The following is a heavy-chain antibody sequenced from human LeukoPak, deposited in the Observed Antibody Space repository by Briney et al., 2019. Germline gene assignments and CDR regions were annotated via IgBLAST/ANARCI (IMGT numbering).Heavy chain of an antibody. V-gene: IGHV4-39*01. J-gene: IGHJ4*02. Sequence: TETLSLTCSVSGGSISSSNYYWGWIRQPPGEGLEWIWSIYYGGSTYYNPSLKSRVTISVDTSKNQFSLKLTSVTAADTAVYYCARRNYYDSNAYYIFDYWGQGTLVTVSS. CDR3: ARRNYYDSNAYYIFDY. D-gene: IGHD3-22*01. CDR2: IYYGGST. CDR1: GGSISSSNYY.